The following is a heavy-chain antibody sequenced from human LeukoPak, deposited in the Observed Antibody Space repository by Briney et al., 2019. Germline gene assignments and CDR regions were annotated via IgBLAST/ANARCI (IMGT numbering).Heavy chain of an antibody. CDR3: AKEHYYDSSGYLDYFDY. V-gene: IGHV3-23*01. CDR1: GFTFSSYA. J-gene: IGHJ4*02. CDR2: ISGSGGST. D-gene: IGHD3-22*01. Sequence: PGGSLRLSCAASGFTFSSYAMSWVRQAPGKGLEWVSAISGSGGSTYYADSVKGRFTISRDNSKNTLYLQMNSLRAEDTAVYYCAKEHYYDSSGYLDYFDYWGQGTLVTVSS.